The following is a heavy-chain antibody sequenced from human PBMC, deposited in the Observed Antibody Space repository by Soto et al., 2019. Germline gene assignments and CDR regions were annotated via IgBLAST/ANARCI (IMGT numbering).Heavy chain of an antibody. D-gene: IGHD3-22*01. Sequence: SLRLSCAASGFTFSRYGMHWVRQAPGKGLEWVALIWNDGIRKVYVDSVKGRFTISRDNSKNTLDLQMNSLRAEDTAVYYCARDDDYEANAFDYWGPGTLVPSPQ. V-gene: IGHV3-33*01. CDR2: IWNDGIRK. CDR3: ARDDDYEANAFDY. CDR1: GFTFSRYG. J-gene: IGHJ4*02.